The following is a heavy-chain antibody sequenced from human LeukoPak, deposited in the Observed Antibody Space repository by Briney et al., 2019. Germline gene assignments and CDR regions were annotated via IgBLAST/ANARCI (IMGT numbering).Heavy chain of an antibody. CDR1: GFTFSSYE. CDR2: ISDSGNTI. Sequence: GGSLRLSCAASGFTFSSYEMNWVRQAPGKGLEWVSFISDSGNTIYYADSVEGRFTISRDNAKNSLYLQMNSLRAEDTAVYYCAGSYSLDDYWGQGTLVTVSS. J-gene: IGHJ4*02. CDR3: AGSYSLDDY. V-gene: IGHV3-48*03. D-gene: IGHD1-26*01.